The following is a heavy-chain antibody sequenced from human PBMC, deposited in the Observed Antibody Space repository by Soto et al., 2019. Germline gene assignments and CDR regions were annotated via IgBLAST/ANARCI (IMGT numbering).Heavy chain of an antibody. Sequence: GESLKISCKASGYSFTTYWIAWVRQMPGKGLEWMGIINPGDSDIRYSPSFRGQVTISADNSISTAYLQWSSLKASDTAMYYCARHEQFYYYYYGMDVWGQGTAVTVS. CDR3: ARHEQFYYYYYGMDV. J-gene: IGHJ6*02. V-gene: IGHV5-51*01. CDR1: GYSFTTYW. CDR2: INPGDSDI. D-gene: IGHD4-4*01.